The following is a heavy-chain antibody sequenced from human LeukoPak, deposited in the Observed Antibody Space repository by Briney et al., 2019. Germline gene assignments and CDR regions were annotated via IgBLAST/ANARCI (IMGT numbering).Heavy chain of an antibody. CDR1: GYTFTGYY. D-gene: IGHD3-10*01. CDR3: ARGGYTMVRGDYYGMDV. J-gene: IGHJ6*02. CDR2: INPNSGGT. Sequence: ASVKVSCKASGYTFTGYYMHWVRQAPGQGLEWMGWINPNSGGTNYAQKFQGRVTMTRDTFISTAYMELSRLRSDDTAVYYCARGGYTMVRGDYYGMDVWGQGTTVTVSS. V-gene: IGHV1-2*02.